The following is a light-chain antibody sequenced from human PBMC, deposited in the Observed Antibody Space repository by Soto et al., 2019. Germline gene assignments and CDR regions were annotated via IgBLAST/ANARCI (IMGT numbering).Light chain of an antibody. CDR1: QSVSSSY. V-gene: IGKV3-20*01. CDR3: QQYGSSPWT. Sequence: EIVLTQSPGTLSLSPGERATLSCRASQSVSSSYLAWYQQKPGQAPRLLIYGASSRATGIPDRFSGSGSGKDLTLTISRLEPEDFAVYYCQQYGSSPWTFGQGTKV. J-gene: IGKJ1*01. CDR2: GAS.